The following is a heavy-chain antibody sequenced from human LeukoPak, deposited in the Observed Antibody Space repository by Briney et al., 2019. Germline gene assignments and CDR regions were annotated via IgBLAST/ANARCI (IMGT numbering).Heavy chain of an antibody. CDR1: GFTFSSYE. V-gene: IGHV3-48*03. CDR3: ARGTFDWLSCFDY. Sequence: GGSLRLSCAASGFTFSSYEMKWVRQAPGKGLEWVSYISSSGSTIYYADSVKGRFTISRDNAKNSLYLQMNSLRGEDTAVYYCARGTFDWLSCFDYWGQGTLVSVSS. D-gene: IGHD3-9*01. J-gene: IGHJ4*02. CDR2: ISSSGSTI.